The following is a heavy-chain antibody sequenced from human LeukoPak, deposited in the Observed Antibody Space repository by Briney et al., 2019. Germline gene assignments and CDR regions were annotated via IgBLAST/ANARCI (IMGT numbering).Heavy chain of an antibody. CDR3: AKIWRDAFDI. CDR1: GFTFSSYA. Sequence: PGGSLRLSCAASGFTFSSYAMSWVRQAPGKGLEWVSGISGSGGSTYYVDSVKGRFTISRDNSKNTLYLQMNSLRAEDTAVYCCAKIWRDAFDIWGQGTMVTVSS. J-gene: IGHJ3*02. V-gene: IGHV3-23*01. CDR2: ISGSGGST. D-gene: IGHD3-3*01.